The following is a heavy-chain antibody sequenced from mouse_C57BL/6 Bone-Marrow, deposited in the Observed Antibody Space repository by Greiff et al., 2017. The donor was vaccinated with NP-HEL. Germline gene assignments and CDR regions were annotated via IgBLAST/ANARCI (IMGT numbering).Heavy chain of an antibody. J-gene: IGHJ2*01. CDR2: IRNKANNHAT. CDR3: TCYYGSSPFDY. CDR1: GFTFSDAW. D-gene: IGHD1-1*01. V-gene: IGHV6-6*01. Sequence: EVQVVESGGGLVQPGGSMKLSCAASGFTFSDAWMDWVRQSPEKGLEWVAEIRNKANNHATYYAESVKGRFTISRDDSKSSVYLQMNSLRAEDTGIYYCTCYYGSSPFDYWGQGTTLTVSS.